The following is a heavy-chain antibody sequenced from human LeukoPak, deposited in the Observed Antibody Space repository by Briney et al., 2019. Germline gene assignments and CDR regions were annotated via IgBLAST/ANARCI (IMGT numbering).Heavy chain of an antibody. Sequence: GGSLRLSCAASGFTFSDYYMSWIRQAPGKGLEWLSYISGSASSIYYADSGKGRFTISRDNAKNSLYLQMNSLRAEDTAVYYCARAEHCSRTSCSDAFDIWGQGTVVTVSS. CDR2: ISGSASSI. CDR3: ARAEHCSRTSCSDAFDI. V-gene: IGHV3-11*04. J-gene: IGHJ3*02. CDR1: GFTFSDYY. D-gene: IGHD2-2*01.